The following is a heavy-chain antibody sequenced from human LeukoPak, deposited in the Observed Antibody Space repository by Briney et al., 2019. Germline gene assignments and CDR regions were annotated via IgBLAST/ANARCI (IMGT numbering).Heavy chain of an antibody. D-gene: IGHD5-18*01. CDR3: ARERGYSYGLPDY. CDR2: IWYDGSNK. V-gene: IGHV3-33*01. J-gene: IGHJ4*02. CDR1: GFTFSSYG. Sequence: PGRSLRLSCAASGFTFSSYGMHWVRQAPGKGLEWVAVIWYDGSNKYYADSVKGRFTISRDNSKNTPYLQMNSLRAEDTAVYYCARERGYSYGLPDYWGQGTLVTVSS.